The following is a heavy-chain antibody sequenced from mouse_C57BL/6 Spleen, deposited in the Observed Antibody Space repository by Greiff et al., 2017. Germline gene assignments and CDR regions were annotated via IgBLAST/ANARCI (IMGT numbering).Heavy chain of an antibody. V-gene: IGHV1-55*01. D-gene: IGHD2-4*01. CDR3: ARENYCYDSDEFDY. Sequence: QVQLQQPGAELVKPGASVKMSCKASGYTFTSYWITWVKQRPGQGLEWIGDIYPGSGSTNYNEKFKSKATLTVDTSSSTAYMQLSSLTSEDSAVXYYARENYCYDSDEFDYWGQGTTVTVSA. CDR2: IYPGSGST. CDR1: GYTFTSYW. J-gene: IGHJ2*01.